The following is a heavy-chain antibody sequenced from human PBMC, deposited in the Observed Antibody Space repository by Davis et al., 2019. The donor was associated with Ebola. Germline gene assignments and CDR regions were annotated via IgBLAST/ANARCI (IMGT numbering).Heavy chain of an antibody. D-gene: IGHD3-10*01. J-gene: IGHJ6*04. CDR2: ISGSGGST. V-gene: IGHV3-23*01. CDR3: ARAPVGYNSGNYLHYYGMDV. CDR1: GFTFSSYA. Sequence: GGSLRLSCAASGFTFSSYAMSWVRQAPGKGLEWVSAISGSGGSTYYADSVKGRFTISRDNAKNSLHLQMHSLRAEDTAVYYCARAPVGYNSGNYLHYYGMDVWGKGTTVTVSS.